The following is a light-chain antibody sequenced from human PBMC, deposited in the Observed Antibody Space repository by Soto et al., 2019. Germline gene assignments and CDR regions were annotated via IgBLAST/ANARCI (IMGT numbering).Light chain of an antibody. CDR1: SSDIGAYNY. V-gene: IGLV2-14*01. CDR2: EVN. Sequence: QSVLTQPASVSGSPGQSITISCTGTSSDIGAYNYVSWYQQYPGRAPKLTIYEVNNRPSGVSNRFSGSKSGNTASLTISGLQAEDEADYYCSSFTTSSTYVVGAGTKVTVL. CDR3: SSFTTSSTYV. J-gene: IGLJ1*01.